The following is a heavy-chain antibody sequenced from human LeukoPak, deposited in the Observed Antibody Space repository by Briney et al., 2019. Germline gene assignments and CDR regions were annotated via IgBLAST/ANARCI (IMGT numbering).Heavy chain of an antibody. Sequence: PGGSLRVSCAASGSTFSSYWMSWVRQAPGKGLEWVANIKQDGSEKYYVDSVKGRFTISRDNAKNSLYLQMNSLRAEDTAVYYCAELGITMIGGVWGKGTTVTISS. V-gene: IGHV3-7*01. CDR1: GSTFSSYW. CDR3: AELGITMIGGV. D-gene: IGHD3-10*02. CDR2: IKQDGSEK. J-gene: IGHJ6*04.